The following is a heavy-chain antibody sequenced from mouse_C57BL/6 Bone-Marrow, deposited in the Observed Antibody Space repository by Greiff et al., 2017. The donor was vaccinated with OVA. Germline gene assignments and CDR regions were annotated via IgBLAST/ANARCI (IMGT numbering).Heavy chain of an antibody. V-gene: IGHV1-74*01. CDR1: GYTFTSYW. CDR3: ARRATAIYWYFDV. Sequence: QVQLQQPGAELVKPGASVKVSCKASGYTFTSYWMHWVKQRPGQGLEWIGRIHPSDSATNYNQKFKGKATLTVEKSSGTAYMQLSSLTSDYAAVYFGARRATAIYWYFDVWGTGTTVTVSS. J-gene: IGHJ1*03. D-gene: IGHD4-1*02. CDR2: IHPSDSAT.